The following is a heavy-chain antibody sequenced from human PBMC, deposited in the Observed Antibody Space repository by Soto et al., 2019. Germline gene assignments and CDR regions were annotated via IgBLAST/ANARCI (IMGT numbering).Heavy chain of an antibody. V-gene: IGHV1-18*01. CDR1: GNTLINNYG. J-gene: IGHJ4*02. D-gene: IGHD4-17*01. CDR3: ARDRQNYGSLDY. Sequence: QVQLVQSGAEVKKPGASVKVSCKASGNTLINNYGISWVRQAPGQGLEWMGWINSYNGVTNNARNFHDRVTMTTDASTTTAYMERRSLTSDDTAVYYWARDRQNYGSLDYWGQGTLVTVSS. CDR2: INSYNGVT.